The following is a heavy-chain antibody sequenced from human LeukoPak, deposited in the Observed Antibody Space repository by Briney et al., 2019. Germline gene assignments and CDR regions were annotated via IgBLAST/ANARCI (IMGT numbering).Heavy chain of an antibody. CDR1: GGSISNNW. CDR3: AGVRLGSSGFSEYFEH. D-gene: IGHD3-22*01. V-gene: IGHV4-4*02. J-gene: IGHJ1*01. CDR2: ISQSART. Sequence: PSETLSLTCGVTGGSISNNWWTWVRQPPGKGLEWIGEISQSARTNYNPSLKSRVTMSIDKSRNQSSLRMTSVTAADTAVYYCAGVRLGSSGFSEYFEHWGQGTLVTVSS.